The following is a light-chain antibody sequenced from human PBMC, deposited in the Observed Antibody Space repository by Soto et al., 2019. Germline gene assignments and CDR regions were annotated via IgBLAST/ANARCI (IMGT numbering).Light chain of an antibody. CDR1: QSLLYSNGYNY. V-gene: IGKV2-28*01. CDR3: QQLSRYPLT. J-gene: IGKJ4*01. Sequence: EIVMTQSPLSLPVTPGESASISCRSSQSLLYSNGYNYLDWYLQKPGQSPQLLIYSASTLQSGVPSRFSGSGSETELSLTIRALQPEDFATYYCQQLSRYPLTFGGGTKVDIK. CDR2: SAS.